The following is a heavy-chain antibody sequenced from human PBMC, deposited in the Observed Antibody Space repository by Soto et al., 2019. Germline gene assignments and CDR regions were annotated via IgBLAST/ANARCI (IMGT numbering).Heavy chain of an antibody. Sequence: GASVKVSCKASGYTFTSYDINWVRQATGQGPEWMGWVNPNSGNTGYAQKFQGRVTMTRNTSISTAYMELSSLRSEDTAVYYCARGTYYDFWSGYPTRWYWFDPWGQGTLVTVSS. D-gene: IGHD3-3*01. V-gene: IGHV1-8*01. J-gene: IGHJ5*02. CDR3: ARGTYYDFWSGYPTRWYWFDP. CDR2: VNPNSGNT. CDR1: GYTFTSYD.